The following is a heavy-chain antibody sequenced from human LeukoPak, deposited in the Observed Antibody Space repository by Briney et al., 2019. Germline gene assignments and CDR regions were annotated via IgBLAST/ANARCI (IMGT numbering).Heavy chain of an antibody. J-gene: IGHJ4*02. CDR2: IYYSGST. CDR3: ARHLNYDRTIY. V-gene: IGHV4-38-2*02. CDR1: GYSISSGYS. D-gene: IGHD3-16*01. Sequence: SETLSLTCTVSGYSISSGYSWGWIRQPPGKGLEWIGSIYYSGSTYYNPSLKSRVTISVDTSKNQFSLKLSSVTAADTAVYYCARHLNYDRTIYWGQGTLVTVSS.